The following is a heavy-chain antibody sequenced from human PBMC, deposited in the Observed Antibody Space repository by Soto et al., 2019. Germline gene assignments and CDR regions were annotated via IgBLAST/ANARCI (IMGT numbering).Heavy chain of an antibody. V-gene: IGHV3-74*01. CDR3: VRHFDK. CDR1: VFTFNTYW. J-gene: IGHJ4*02. CDR2: ITSDGSGT. Sequence: GGSLRLSCAASVFTFNTYWMHWVRRPPGKGLVWVARITSDGSGTTYADSVKGRFTISRDNAKNTLYLQMNSLRADDTAVYYCVRHFDKWGQGTLVTVS.